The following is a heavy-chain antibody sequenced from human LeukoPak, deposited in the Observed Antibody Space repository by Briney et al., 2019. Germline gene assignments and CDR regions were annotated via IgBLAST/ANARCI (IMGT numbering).Heavy chain of an antibody. D-gene: IGHD1-26*01. J-gene: IGHJ4*02. CDR3: ARGKAFGGSFHFDY. Sequence: GGSLRLSCAASGFTFSSYEMNWVRQAPGKGLEWVSYISSSGSTIYYADSVKDRFTISRDNSKNTLYLQMNSLRAEDTALYYCARGKAFGGSFHFDYWGQGTLVTVSS. V-gene: IGHV3-48*03. CDR1: GFTFSSYE. CDR2: ISSSGSTI.